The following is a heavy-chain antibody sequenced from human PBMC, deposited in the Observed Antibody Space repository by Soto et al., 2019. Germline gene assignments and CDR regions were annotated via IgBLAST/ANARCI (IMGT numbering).Heavy chain of an antibody. V-gene: IGHV1-2*02. CDR2: MNPNTGGA. CDR3: ATSTHDDFWSGSF. CDR1: GYTFADFY. Sequence: QVQLVQSGAELKKPGASVRVSCKTSGYTFADFYIHWVRQAPGQGFEWMGWMNPNTGGAVYAQKFLGRVAMTRDTSISTAYMELSRLSSNGTAVYFCATSTHDDFWSGSFWGQGTLVTVSS. D-gene: IGHD3-3*01. J-gene: IGHJ4*02.